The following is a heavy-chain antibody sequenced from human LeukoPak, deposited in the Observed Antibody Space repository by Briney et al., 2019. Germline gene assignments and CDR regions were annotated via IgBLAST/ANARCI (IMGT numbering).Heavy chain of an antibody. CDR3: ARNYGSGTHNGWFDP. D-gene: IGHD3-10*01. CDR2: IYYSGST. J-gene: IGHJ5*02. CDR1: GGSFSGYY. V-gene: IGHV4-34*01. Sequence: KSLETLSLTCAVYGGSFSGYYWSWIRQPPGKGLEWIGSIYYSGSTNYNPSLKSRVTISVDTSKNQFSLKLSSVTAADTAVYYCARNYGSGTHNGWFDPWGQGTLVTVSS.